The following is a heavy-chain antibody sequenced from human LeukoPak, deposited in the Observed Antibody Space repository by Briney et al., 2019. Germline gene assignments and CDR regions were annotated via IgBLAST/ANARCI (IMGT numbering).Heavy chain of an antibody. CDR1: GYTLTELS. CDR3: ATSPYGYYDSSGHSH. V-gene: IGHV1-24*01. D-gene: IGHD3-22*01. Sequence: ASVKVSCKVSGYTLTELSMHWVRQAPGKGIEWMGGFDPEDGETIYAQKFQGRVTMTEDTSTDTAYMELSSLRSEDTAVYYCATSPYGYYDSSGHSHWGQGTLVTVSS. CDR2: FDPEDGET. J-gene: IGHJ4*02.